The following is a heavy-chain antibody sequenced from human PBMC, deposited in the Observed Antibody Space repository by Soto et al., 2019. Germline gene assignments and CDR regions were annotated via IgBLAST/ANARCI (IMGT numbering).Heavy chain of an antibody. J-gene: IGHJ4*02. Sequence: ASVKVSCKASGNTVPNYAIHWVRQAPGQRLEWMGWINGGNGNTYYSEHFQGRVTMTRDTSASTAYMELRSLRSEDTAVYYCAGDSGYSSTYWGQGTLVTVSS. CDR1: GNTVPNYA. CDR3: AGDSGYSSTY. CDR2: INGGNGNT. D-gene: IGHD6-13*01. V-gene: IGHV1-3*01.